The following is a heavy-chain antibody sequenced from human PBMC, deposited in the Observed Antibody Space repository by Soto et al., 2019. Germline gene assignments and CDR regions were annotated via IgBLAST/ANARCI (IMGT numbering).Heavy chain of an antibody. CDR2: IWDNGSEE. V-gene: IGHV3-33*01. CDR1: GFTFSRHG. J-gene: IGHJ3*02. D-gene: IGHD3-22*01. Sequence: QVQLVESGGGVVQPGRSLRLSCAASGFTFSRHGIHWVRQTPGKGLEWVAVIWDNGSEEYFGDSVKGRFTFSRDNSKNTVSLQMNSLRAEDIVVYYCVRADSGYYLDVLDIWGQGTVVTVST. CDR3: VRADSGYYLDVLDI.